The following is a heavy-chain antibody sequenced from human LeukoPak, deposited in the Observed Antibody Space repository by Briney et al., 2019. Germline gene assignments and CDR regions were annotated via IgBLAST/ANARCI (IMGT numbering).Heavy chain of an antibody. CDR1: GGSISSGDYH. Sequence: KTSETLSLTCTVSGGSISSGDYHWNWIRQPPGKGLERIGYIYYSGSTYYNPSLKSRVTISVDTSKNQFSLKLSSATAADTAVYYCARGTTLVRAGDYWGQGTLVTVSS. V-gene: IGHV4-30-4*08. CDR3: ARGTTLVRAGDY. CDR2: IYYSGST. J-gene: IGHJ4*02. D-gene: IGHD3-10*01.